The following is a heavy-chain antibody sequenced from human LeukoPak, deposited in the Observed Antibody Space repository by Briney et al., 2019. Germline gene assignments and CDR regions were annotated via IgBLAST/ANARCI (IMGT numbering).Heavy chain of an antibody. J-gene: IGHJ4*02. CDR3: ASEGSRPN. CDR2: ISSSGNTI. CDR1: GFTFSSYE. V-gene: IGHV3-48*03. D-gene: IGHD3-10*01. Sequence: GGSLRLSCAASGFTFSSYEMNWVRQAPGKGLEWVSYISSSGNTIYYADSVRGRFTISRDNAKNSLYLQMNSLRAEDTALYYCASEGSRPNWGQGTLVTVSS.